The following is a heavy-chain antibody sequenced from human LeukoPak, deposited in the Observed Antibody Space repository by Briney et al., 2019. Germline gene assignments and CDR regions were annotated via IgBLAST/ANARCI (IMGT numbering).Heavy chain of an antibody. CDR1: GFTFSSYA. V-gene: IGHV3-23*01. D-gene: IGHD2-2*01. J-gene: IGHJ5*02. Sequence: PGGSLRLSCAAPGFTFSSYAMSWVRQAPGKGLEWVSAISGSGGSTYYADSVKGRFTISRDNSKNTLYLQMNSLRAEDTAVYYCAKDNRGYCSSTSCHQGFDPWGQGTLVTVSS. CDR3: AKDNRGYCSSTSCHQGFDP. CDR2: ISGSGGST.